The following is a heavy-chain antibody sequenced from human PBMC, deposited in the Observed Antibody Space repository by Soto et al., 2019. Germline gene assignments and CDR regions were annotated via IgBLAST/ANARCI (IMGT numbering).Heavy chain of an antibody. Sequence: RGGSLRLSCAASGFTFSNNAMSWVRQAPGKGLEWVSSISGSGVGTYYADSVKGRFTISRDNSKNTLFLQMNSLRAEDSAVYYCAKAITGTTGGMDVWGQGTTVTVSS. CDR1: GFTFSNNA. J-gene: IGHJ6*02. CDR3: AKAITGTTGGMDV. CDR2: ISGSGVGT. V-gene: IGHV3-23*01. D-gene: IGHD1-20*01.